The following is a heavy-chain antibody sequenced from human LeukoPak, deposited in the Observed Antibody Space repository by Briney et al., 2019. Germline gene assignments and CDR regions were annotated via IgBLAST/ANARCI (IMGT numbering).Heavy chain of an antibody. Sequence: NPSETLSLTCAVSGGSISSGGYYWSWIRQHPGKGLEWIGYIYYSGSTYYNPSLKSRVTISVDTSKNQFSLKLSSVTAADTAVYYCARDQGRRGLGWGQGTLVTVSS. V-gene: IGHV4-31*11. CDR1: GGSISSGGYY. D-gene: IGHD5-24*01. J-gene: IGHJ4*02. CDR3: ARDQGRRGLG. CDR2: IYYSGST.